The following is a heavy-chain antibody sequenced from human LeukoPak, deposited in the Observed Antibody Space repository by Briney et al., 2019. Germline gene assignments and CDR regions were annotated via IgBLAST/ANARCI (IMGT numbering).Heavy chain of an antibody. J-gene: IGHJ4*02. CDR2: INHSGST. CDR3: ARDLGYSIDY. D-gene: IGHD5-24*01. V-gene: IGHV4-34*01. Sequence: SETLSLTCAVYGGSFSGYYWSWIRQPPGKGLEWIGEINHSGSTNYNPSLKSRVTISVDTSKNQCSLKLTSVTAADTAVYYCARDLGYSIDYWGQGTLVTVSS. CDR1: GGSFSGYY.